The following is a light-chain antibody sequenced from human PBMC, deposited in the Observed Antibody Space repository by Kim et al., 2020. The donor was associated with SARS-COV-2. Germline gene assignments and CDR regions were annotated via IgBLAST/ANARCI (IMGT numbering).Light chain of an antibody. CDR2: QDS. CDR1: KLGDEY. Sequence: SYELTQPPSVSVSPGQTASITCSGDKLGDEYACWYQQKPGQSPVLVIYQDSKRPSGIPERFSGSNSGNTATLTISGTQAMDEADYYCQAWDISTLYVFGTGTKVTVL. J-gene: IGLJ1*01. CDR3: QAWDISTLYV. V-gene: IGLV3-1*01.